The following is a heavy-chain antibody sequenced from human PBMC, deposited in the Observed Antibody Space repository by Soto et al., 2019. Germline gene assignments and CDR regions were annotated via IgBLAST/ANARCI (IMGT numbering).Heavy chain of an antibody. CDR3: ARGISLIVEVHRDAPDKYYFDS. J-gene: IGHJ4*02. Sequence: SETLSLTCAVYGGSFSGYYWSWIRQSPGKGLEWIGEINHSGSSTSNPSLKSRVTISVDTSKNQFSLKLRSVTAADTAAYYCARGISLIVEVHRDAPDKYYFDSWSQGTLVTVSS. D-gene: IGHD2-15*01. CDR2: INHSGSS. V-gene: IGHV4-34*01. CDR1: GGSFSGYY.